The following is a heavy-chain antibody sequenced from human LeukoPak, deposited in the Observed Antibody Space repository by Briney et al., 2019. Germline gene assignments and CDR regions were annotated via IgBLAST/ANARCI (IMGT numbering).Heavy chain of an antibody. CDR1: GFTFSSYA. Sequence: PGGSLTLSCAASGFTFSSYAMSWVRQAPGKGLEWVSAISGSGGSTYYADSVKGRFTISRDNSKNTLYLQMNSLRADDTAVYYCAKDEGDSAYSGYDSRSSFDHWGQGTLVTVSS. J-gene: IGHJ4*02. CDR2: ISGSGGST. CDR3: AKDEGDSAYSGYDSRSSFDH. V-gene: IGHV3-23*01. D-gene: IGHD5-12*01.